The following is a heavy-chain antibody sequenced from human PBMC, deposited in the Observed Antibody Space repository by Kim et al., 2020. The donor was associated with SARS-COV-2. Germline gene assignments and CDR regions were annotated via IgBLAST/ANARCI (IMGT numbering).Heavy chain of an antibody. CDR3: ARDQRITIFGVGYYYYGMAV. D-gene: IGHD3-3*01. Sequence: GGSLRLSCAASGFTFSDYYMSWIRQAPGKGLEWVSYISSSGSTIYYADSVKGRFTISRDNAKNSLYLQMNSLRVEDTAVYYCARDQRITIFGVGYYYYGMAVWGQGTTVTVSS. CDR2: ISSSGSTI. J-gene: IGHJ6*02. CDR1: GFTFSDYY. V-gene: IGHV3-11*01.